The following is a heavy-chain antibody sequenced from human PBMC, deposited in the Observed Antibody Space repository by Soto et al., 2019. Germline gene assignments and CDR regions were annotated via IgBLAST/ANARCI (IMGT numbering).Heavy chain of an antibody. V-gene: IGHV3-23*01. D-gene: IGHD2-15*01. CDR1: GFTFSSYD. J-gene: IGHJ4*02. Sequence: EVQLLESGGGLVQPGGSLRLSCAASGFTFSSYDMSWVRQAPGKGLEWVSVISGSADSTNYADSVKGRFTISRDNSKNTLYLQMNCLRVEDTAAYYCAKGSRETSTCCCEDWGQGTLVTVSS. CDR2: ISGSADST. CDR3: AKGSRETSTCCCED.